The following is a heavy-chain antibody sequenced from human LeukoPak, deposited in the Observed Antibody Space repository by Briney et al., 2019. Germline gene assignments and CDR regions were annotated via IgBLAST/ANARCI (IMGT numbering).Heavy chain of an antibody. CDR3: ARDAEYSSWYYYKSNWFDP. J-gene: IGHJ5*02. CDR1: GFTFSSYW. Sequence: GGSLRLSCAASGFTFSSYWMSWVRQAPGKGLEWVANIKRDGSEKYYVDSVKGRFTISRDNAKNSLYLQMNSLRAEDTAVYYCARDAEYSSWYYYKSNWFDPWGQGTLVTVSS. D-gene: IGHD6-6*01. V-gene: IGHV3-7*01. CDR2: IKRDGSEK.